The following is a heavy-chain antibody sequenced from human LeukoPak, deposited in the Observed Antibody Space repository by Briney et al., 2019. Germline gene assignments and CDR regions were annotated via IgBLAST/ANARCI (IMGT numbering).Heavy chain of an antibody. J-gene: IGHJ5*02. D-gene: IGHD2-2*01. V-gene: IGHV4-34*01. CDR3: ALRAGYCSSTSCLHTQENWFDP. CDR1: GGSFSGYY. CDR2: INHSGST. Sequence: SETLSLTCAVYGGSFSGYYWSWIRQPPGKGLEWIGEINHSGSTNYNPSLKSRVTISVDTSKNQFSLKLSSVTAADTAVYYCALRAGYCSSTSCLHTQENWFDPWGQGTLVTVSS.